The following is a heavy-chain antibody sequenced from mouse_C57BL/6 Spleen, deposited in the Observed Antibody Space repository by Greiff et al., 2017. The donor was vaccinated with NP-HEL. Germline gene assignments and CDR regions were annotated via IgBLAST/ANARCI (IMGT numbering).Heavy chain of an antibody. V-gene: IGHV1-82*01. CDR3: ARGRGRGSSSHWYFDV. J-gene: IGHJ1*03. CDR1: GYAFSSSW. Sequence: QVQLQQSGPELVKPGASVKISCKASGYAFSSSWMNWVKQRPGKGLEWIGRIYPGDGDTNYNGKFKGKATLTADKSSSTAYMQLSSLTSEDSAVYFCARGRGRGSSSHWYFDVWGTGTTVTVSS. CDR2: IYPGDGDT. D-gene: IGHD1-1*01.